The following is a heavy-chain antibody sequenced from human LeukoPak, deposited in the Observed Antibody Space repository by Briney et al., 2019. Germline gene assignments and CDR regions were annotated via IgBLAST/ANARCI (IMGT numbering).Heavy chain of an antibody. Sequence: SGTLSLTCTVSGGSISSYYWSWIRQPAGKGLEWIGRIYTSGSTNYNPSLKSRVTMSVDTSKNQFSLKLSSVTAADTAVYYCARTLLWFGELSGSWFDPRGQGTLVTVSS. D-gene: IGHD3-10*01. V-gene: IGHV4-4*07. CDR1: GGSISSYY. J-gene: IGHJ5*02. CDR3: ARTLLWFGELSGSWFDP. CDR2: IYTSGST.